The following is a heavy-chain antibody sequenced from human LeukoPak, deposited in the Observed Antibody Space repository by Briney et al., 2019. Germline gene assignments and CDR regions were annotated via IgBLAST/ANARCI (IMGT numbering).Heavy chain of an antibody. CDR1: GFIFSSYV. V-gene: IGHV3-30*18. D-gene: IGHD6-25*01. Sequence: PGGSLILSCSATGFIFSSYVMHWVRQAPGKGLGWVAVISYDGTNKYYADAVKGRFSTSIDNSKNTLYLEMHSLRGEHTAVYYCAKSTIAAVRKDYYSAMDAWGQGTTVTVSS. J-gene: IGHJ6*02. CDR2: ISYDGTNK. CDR3: AKSTIAAVRKDYYSAMDA.